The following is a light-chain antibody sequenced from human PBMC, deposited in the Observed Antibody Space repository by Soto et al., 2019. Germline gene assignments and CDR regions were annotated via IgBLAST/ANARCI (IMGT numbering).Light chain of an antibody. Sequence: DIQMTQSPSSVSASVGDRVTITCRATQGIASRLAWYQQKPGKAPTLLIYTASSLESGVPSRFSGSGAGTDFTLTNTSLQPEDSATYYWQQANSFPLTFGGGTKVEIK. CDR1: QGIASR. CDR3: QQANSFPLT. CDR2: TAS. J-gene: IGKJ4*01. V-gene: IGKV1-12*01.